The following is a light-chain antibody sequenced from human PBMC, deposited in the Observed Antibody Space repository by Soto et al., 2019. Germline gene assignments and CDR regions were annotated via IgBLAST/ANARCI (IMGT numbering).Light chain of an antibody. CDR2: GAS. Sequence: VLTQAPDTLSVSPGERATLSCRASQAINNNVAWYQLKDGQVPRLRIYGASTRAADVPARFSGGGSGTEFTLTISSLQSEDFAEYHCQQYNNWPQTFGQGTKV. J-gene: IGKJ1*01. V-gene: IGKV3-15*01. CDR1: QAINNN. CDR3: QQYNNWPQT.